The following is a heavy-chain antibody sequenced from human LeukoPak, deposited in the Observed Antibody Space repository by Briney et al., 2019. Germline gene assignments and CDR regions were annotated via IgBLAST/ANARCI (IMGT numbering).Heavy chain of an antibody. CDR3: ARGSYYYDSSGYYFDY. V-gene: IGHV3-30*01. CDR1: GFTFSSYA. CDR2: ISYDGSNK. J-gene: IGHJ4*02. D-gene: IGHD3-22*01. Sequence: GGSLRLSCAASGFTFSSYAMHWVRQAPGKGLGRVAIISYDGSNKYYADSVKGRFTISRDNSKNTLYLQMNSLRAEDTAVYYCARGSYYYDSSGYYFDYWGQGTLVTVSS.